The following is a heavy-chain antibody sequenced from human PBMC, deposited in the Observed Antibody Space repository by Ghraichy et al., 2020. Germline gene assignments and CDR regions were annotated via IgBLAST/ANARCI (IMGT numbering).Heavy chain of an antibody. V-gene: IGHV3-30*18. D-gene: IGHD3-10*01. CDR3: AKDRGYYYGSGIDH. J-gene: IGHJ4*02. Sequence: GGSLRLSCAASGFTFSSYGMHWVRQAPGKGLEWVAVISYDESDKYYADSVKGRVTISRDNSKKTLYLQMNSLKAEDTAVYYCAKDRGYYYGSGIDHWGQGTLITVSS. CDR2: ISYDESDK. CDR1: GFTFSSYG.